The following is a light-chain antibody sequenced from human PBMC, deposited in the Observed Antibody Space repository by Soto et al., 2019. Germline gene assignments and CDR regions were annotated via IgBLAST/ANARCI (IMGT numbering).Light chain of an antibody. J-gene: IGLJ2*01. V-gene: IGLV6-57*01. CDR1: SGSIASSY. CDR2: EDN. CDR3: QSYDSSNPVV. Sequence: NFMLTQPHSVSASPGKTVTISCTRSSGSIASSYVQWYQQRPGSSPTTVIYEDNQRPSGVPDRFSGSIDSSSNSASLTISELKIEDEAHYYCQSYDSSNPVVFGGGTKLTVL.